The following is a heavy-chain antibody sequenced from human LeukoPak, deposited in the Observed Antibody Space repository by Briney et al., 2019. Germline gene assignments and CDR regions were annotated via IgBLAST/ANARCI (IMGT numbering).Heavy chain of an antibody. CDR2: ISGSGGST. CDR1: GFTFSSYG. D-gene: IGHD3-22*01. CDR3: AKDGYYYDIDYFDY. V-gene: IGHV3-23*01. J-gene: IGHJ4*02. Sequence: PGGSLRLSCAASGFTFSSYGMSWVRQAPGKGLEWVSAISGSGGSTYYADSVKGQFTISRDDSKNTLYLQMNSLRAEDTAVYYCAKDGYYYDIDYFDYWGQGTLVTVSS.